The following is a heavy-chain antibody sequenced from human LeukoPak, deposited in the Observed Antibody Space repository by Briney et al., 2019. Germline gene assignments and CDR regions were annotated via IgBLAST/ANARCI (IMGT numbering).Heavy chain of an antibody. D-gene: IGHD2-21*01. CDR1: GFTFNSYA. V-gene: IGHV3-23*01. CDR2: ISGSGGST. CDR3: AKYSTRLLYYFDY. Sequence: GGSLRLSCAASGFTFNSYAMSWVRQAPGKGLEWVSGISGSGGSTYYADSVKGRFTISRDNPKNTLYLQMNSLRAEDTAKYYCAKYSTRLLYYFDYWGQGTLVTVSS. J-gene: IGHJ4*02.